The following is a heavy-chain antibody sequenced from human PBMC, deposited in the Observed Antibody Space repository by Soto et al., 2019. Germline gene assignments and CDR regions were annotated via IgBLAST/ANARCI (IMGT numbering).Heavy chain of an antibody. CDR3: ACKYYDILTGRKRLDRYYGMDV. J-gene: IGHJ6*02. D-gene: IGHD3-9*01. CDR1: GGSISSYY. CDR2: IYYSGST. V-gene: IGHV4-59*08. Sequence: QVQLQESGPGLVKPSETLSLTCTVSGGSISSYYWSWIRQPPGKGLEWIGYIYYSGSTNYNPSLKSRVTISVDTSKNQFSLKLSSVTAADTAVYYCACKYYDILTGRKRLDRYYGMDVWGQGTTVTVSS.